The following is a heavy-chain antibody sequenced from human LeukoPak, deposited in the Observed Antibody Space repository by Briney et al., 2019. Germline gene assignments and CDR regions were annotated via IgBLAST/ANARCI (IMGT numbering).Heavy chain of an antibody. V-gene: IGHV3-48*03. CDR2: ISSSGSTI. CDR1: GFTFRSYE. CDR3: ASQGDSGGYYYYYGMDV. D-gene: IGHD3-22*01. J-gene: IGHJ6*02. Sequence: GGSLRLSYAAFGFTFRSYEMNWDRQAPGKGLKWVSYISSSGSTIYYADSVKGRFTISRDNAKNSLYLQLNSLRAEHTAVYYCASQGDSGGYYYYYGMDVWGQGTTLTVSS.